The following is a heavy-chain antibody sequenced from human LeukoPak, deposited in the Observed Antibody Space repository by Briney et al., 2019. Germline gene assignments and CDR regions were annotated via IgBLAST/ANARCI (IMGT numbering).Heavy chain of an antibody. J-gene: IGHJ3*02. CDR1: GFTVSSNY. CDR2: IYSGGST. Sequence: QPGRSLILSCAASGFTVSSNYMNWVRQTPGKGLEWVSVIYSGGSTDYADSVKGRFTISRDNSKNTLYLQMNSLRVEDTAVYYCARSSHYDILTGYSEEDAFDIWGQGTMVTVSS. D-gene: IGHD3-9*01. CDR3: ARSSHYDILTGYSEEDAFDI. V-gene: IGHV3-53*01.